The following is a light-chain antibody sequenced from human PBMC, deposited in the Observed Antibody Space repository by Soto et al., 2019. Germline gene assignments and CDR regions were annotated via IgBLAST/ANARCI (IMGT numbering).Light chain of an antibody. CDR2: GAS. CDR3: QHYNNWPPWT. Sequence: EIVMTQSPATLCVSPGERATLSCRASQSVSSNLAWYQQKPGQATRLLIYGASTRATGIPAKFSGSGSGTEFTLTISSLQSEDFAVYYCQHYNNWPPWTFGQGTRVELK. V-gene: IGKV3-15*01. J-gene: IGKJ1*01. CDR1: QSVSSN.